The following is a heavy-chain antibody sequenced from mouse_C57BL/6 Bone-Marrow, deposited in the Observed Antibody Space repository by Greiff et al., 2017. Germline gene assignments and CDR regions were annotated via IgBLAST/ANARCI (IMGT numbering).Heavy chain of an antibody. Sequence: EVMLVESGGGLVKPGGSLKLSCAASGFTFSSYAMSWVRQTPEKRLEWVATISDGGSYTYYPDNVKGRFTISRDNAKNNLYLQMSHLKSEDTAMYYCARDNYGSSYEYAMDYWGQGTSVTVSS. CDR1: GFTFSSYA. D-gene: IGHD1-1*01. J-gene: IGHJ4*01. CDR2: ISDGGSYT. V-gene: IGHV5-4*01. CDR3: ARDNYGSSYEYAMDY.